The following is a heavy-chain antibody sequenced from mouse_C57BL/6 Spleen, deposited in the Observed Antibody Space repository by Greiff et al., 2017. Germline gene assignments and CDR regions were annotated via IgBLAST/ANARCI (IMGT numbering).Heavy chain of an antibody. V-gene: IGHV5-4*01. D-gene: IGHD2-4*01. CDR3: AREGLREGTWFAY. CDR2: ISAGGSYT. Sequence: EVKLMESGGGLVKPGGSLKLSCAASGFTFSSYAMSWVRQTPEKRLEWVATISAGGSYTYYPDNVKGRFTISRDNAKNNLYLQMSHLKSEDTAMYYCAREGLREGTWFAYWGQGTLVTVSA. CDR1: GFTFSSYA. J-gene: IGHJ3*01.